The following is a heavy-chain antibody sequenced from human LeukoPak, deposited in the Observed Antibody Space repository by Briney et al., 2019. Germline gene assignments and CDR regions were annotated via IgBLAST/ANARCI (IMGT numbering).Heavy chain of an antibody. CDR1: GGSISSYY. V-gene: IGHV4-4*07. J-gene: IGHJ3*02. Sequence: SETLSLTCTVSGGSISSYYWSWIRQPPGKGLEWIGRIYTSGSTNYNPSLKSRVTMSVDTSKNQFSLKLSSVTAADTAVYYCARGMGIAAYDAFDIWGQGTMVTVSS. CDR2: IYTSGST. CDR3: ARGMGIAAYDAFDI. D-gene: IGHD6-13*01.